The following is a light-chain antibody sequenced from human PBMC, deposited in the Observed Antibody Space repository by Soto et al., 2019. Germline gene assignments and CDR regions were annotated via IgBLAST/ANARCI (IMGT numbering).Light chain of an antibody. J-gene: IGKJ4*01. CDR1: QGIGND. CDR3: QQYNSYYPLT. V-gene: IGKV1-17*01. Sequence: DIQITQPPSSLSASVGDRVTITCRASQGIGNDLGWYQQKPGKPPKRLIYAASSLQSGVPSRFSGSRSGTEFTLTISSLQPDDYADYYCQQYNSYYPLTFGGGTKVDIK. CDR2: AAS.